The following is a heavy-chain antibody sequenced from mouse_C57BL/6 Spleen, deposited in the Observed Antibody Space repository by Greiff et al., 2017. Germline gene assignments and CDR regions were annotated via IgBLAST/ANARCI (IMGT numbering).Heavy chain of an antibody. CDR1: GYTFTSYW. V-gene: IGHV1-64*01. J-gene: IGHJ3*01. D-gene: IGHD2-3*01. CDR3: ARDDGYYGFAY. Sequence: QVQLKQPGAELVKPGASVKLSCKASGYTFTSYWMHWVKQRPGQGLEWIGMIHPNSGSTNYNEKFKSKATLTVDKSSSTAYMQLSSLTSEDSAVYYCARDDGYYGFAYGGQGTLVTVSA. CDR2: IHPNSGST.